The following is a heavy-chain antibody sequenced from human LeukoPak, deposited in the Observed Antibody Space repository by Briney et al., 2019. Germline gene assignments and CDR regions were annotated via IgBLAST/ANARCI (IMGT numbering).Heavy chain of an antibody. CDR2: ISDSGGTT. CDR3: AKPSSRVDSFTDY. CDR1: GDTFTSNG. D-gene: IGHD5-12*01. Sequence: GGSLRLSCATSGDTFTSNGITWDCQAPGKGLEWVSGISDSGGTTYYADSVKGRLTISRDNSKNTLYLQMNSLRAEDTAVYYCAKPSSRVDSFTDYWGQGTLVTVSS. J-gene: IGHJ4*02. V-gene: IGHV3-23*01.